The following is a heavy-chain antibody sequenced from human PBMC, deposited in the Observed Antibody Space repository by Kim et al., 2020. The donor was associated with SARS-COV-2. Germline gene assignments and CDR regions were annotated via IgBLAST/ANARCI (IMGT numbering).Heavy chain of an antibody. CDR1: GGSFSGYY. V-gene: IGHV4-34*01. Sequence: SETLSLTCAVSGGSFSGYYWTWLRQPPGKGLEWIGDITPNEEAHYNASLKGRVTISLDTSKNQFSLKLTSLIAADTALYFCARDLGAGVHFDPCGRCTL. D-gene: IGHD3-16*01. CDR2: ITPNEEA. CDR3: ARDLGAGVHFDP. J-gene: IGHJ2*01.